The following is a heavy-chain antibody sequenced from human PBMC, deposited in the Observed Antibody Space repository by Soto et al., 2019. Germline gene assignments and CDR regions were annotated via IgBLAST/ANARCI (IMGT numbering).Heavy chain of an antibody. J-gene: IGHJ6*02. CDR1: SGSIGTTNW. CDR3: ARRTWGMDV. CDR2: IFHSGNI. V-gene: IGHV4-4*02. Sequence: QVQLQESGPGLVKPSGTLSLTCAVSSGSIGTTNWWSWVRQTPGKGLEWIGEIFHSGNIYYNPSLASRVTISVDTSKNQFSLNLRSVTAADTAVYYCARRTWGMDVWGQGTTVTVSS. D-gene: IGHD2-8*01.